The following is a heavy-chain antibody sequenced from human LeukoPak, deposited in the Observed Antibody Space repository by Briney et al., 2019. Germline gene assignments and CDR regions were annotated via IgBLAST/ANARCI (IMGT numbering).Heavy chain of an antibody. CDR3: AKGSNGYSNFDY. J-gene: IGHJ4*02. CDR1: GFTFSSYY. D-gene: IGHD5-24*01. Sequence: PGGSLRLSCVASGFTFSSYYMSWVRQAPGKGLEWVSAISGSGGSTYYADSVKGRFTISRDNSKNSLYLQMNSLRAEDTAVYYCAKGSNGYSNFDYWGQGTLVTVSS. V-gene: IGHV3-23*01. CDR2: ISGSGGST.